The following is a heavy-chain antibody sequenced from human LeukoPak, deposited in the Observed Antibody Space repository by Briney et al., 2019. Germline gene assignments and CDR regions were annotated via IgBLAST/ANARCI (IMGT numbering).Heavy chain of an antibody. Sequence: GGSLRLSCAASGFTFSSYSMNWVRQAPGKGLEWVSSISSSSSYIYYADSVKGRFTISRDNAKNSLYLQMNSLRAEDTAVYYCARXWPPNDYDSSGXGXYWGQGT. J-gene: IGHJ4*02. CDR3: ARXWPPNDYDSSGXGXY. CDR1: GFTFSSYS. CDR2: ISSSSSYI. D-gene: IGHD3-22*01. V-gene: IGHV3-21*01.